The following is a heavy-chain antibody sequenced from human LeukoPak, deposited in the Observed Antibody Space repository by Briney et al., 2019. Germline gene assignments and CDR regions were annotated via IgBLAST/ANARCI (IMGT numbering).Heavy chain of an antibody. D-gene: IGHD7-27*01. CDR3: ARSWGSSLFGLDY. Sequence: GVYLTFYSAASTFTFDDYGMGWQPPAPGQGLEWVSGLNWNGGSTGYADSVKGRFTISRDNAKNSLNLQMNSLRAEDTALYYCARSWGSSLFGLDYWGQGTLVTVSS. V-gene: IGHV3-20*03. CDR1: TFTFDDYG. CDR2: LNWNGGST. J-gene: IGHJ4*02.